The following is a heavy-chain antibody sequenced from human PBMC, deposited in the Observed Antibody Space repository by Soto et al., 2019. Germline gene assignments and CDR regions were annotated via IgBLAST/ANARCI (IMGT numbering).Heavy chain of an antibody. J-gene: IGHJ3*02. D-gene: IGHD3-16*01. CDR2: ISGSGGST. Sequence: GGSLRLSCAASGFTFSSYAMSWVRQAPGKGLEWVSAISGSGGSTYYADSVKGRLTISRDNSKNTLYLQMNSLRAEDTAVYYCAKATKGVTGPFDIWGQGTMVTVSS. CDR1: GFTFSSYA. CDR3: AKATKGVTGPFDI. V-gene: IGHV3-23*01.